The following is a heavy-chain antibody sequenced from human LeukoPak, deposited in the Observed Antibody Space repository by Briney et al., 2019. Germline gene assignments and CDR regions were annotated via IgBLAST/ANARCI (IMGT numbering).Heavy chain of an antibody. CDR3: ARAPITMVRGVALYYFDY. Sequence: SVKVSCKASGGTFSSYAISWVRQAPGQGLEWMGGIIPIFGTANYAQKFQGRVTITTDESTSIAYMELSSLRSEDTAVYYCARAPITMVRGVALYYFDYWGQGTLVTVSS. J-gene: IGHJ4*02. CDR1: GGTFSSYA. CDR2: IIPIFGTA. D-gene: IGHD3-10*01. V-gene: IGHV1-69*05.